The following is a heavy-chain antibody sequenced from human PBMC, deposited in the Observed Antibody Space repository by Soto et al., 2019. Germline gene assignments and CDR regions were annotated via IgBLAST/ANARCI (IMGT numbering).Heavy chain of an antibody. D-gene: IGHD6-19*01. J-gene: IGHJ3*02. CDR1: GGTFSSYA. Sequence: QVPLVQSGAEVKKPGSSVKVSCKASGGTFSSYAISWVRQAPGQGLEWMGGIIPIFGTANYAQKFQGRVTITADESTSTAYMELSSLRSEDTAVYYCARDIGRQAVAGTTPPRIWGQGTMVTVSS. CDR2: IIPIFGTA. CDR3: ARDIGRQAVAGTTPPRI. V-gene: IGHV1-69*01.